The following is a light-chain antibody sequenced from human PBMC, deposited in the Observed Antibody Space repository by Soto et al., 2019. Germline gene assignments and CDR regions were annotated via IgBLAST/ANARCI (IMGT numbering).Light chain of an antibody. CDR1: QGFXTSS. J-gene: IGKJ1*01. V-gene: IGKV3-20*01. Sequence: IGLTQYPGSLSLSPGARATLSCRASQGFXTSSLAGYQQKGGQAPRLLXHGASSRATGIQDRFSGSGSRTDFTLTISRLEPEGLAVYYCQQYGSSPRTFGQGTKV. CDR3: QQYGSSPRT. CDR2: GAS.